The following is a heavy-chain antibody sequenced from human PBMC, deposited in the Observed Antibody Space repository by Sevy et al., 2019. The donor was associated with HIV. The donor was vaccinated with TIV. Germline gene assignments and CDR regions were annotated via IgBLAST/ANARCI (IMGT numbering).Heavy chain of an antibody. CDR3: ARAYCSGGRCYSLAY. Sequence: ASVKVSCKASGYTFSSYRITWVRQAPGQGPEWIGWISALNGDTNYAQKLQGRVTMTADTSTSTVYMDLMGLRSDDTAVYYCARAYCSGGRCYSLAYWGQGTLVTVSS. D-gene: IGHD2-15*01. CDR1: GYTFSSYR. V-gene: IGHV1-18*01. CDR2: ISALNGDT. J-gene: IGHJ4*02.